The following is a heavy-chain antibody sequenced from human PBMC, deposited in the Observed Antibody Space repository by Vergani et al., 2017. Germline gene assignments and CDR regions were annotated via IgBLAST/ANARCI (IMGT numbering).Heavy chain of an antibody. Sequence: QVQLVQSGAEVKKPGSSVKVSCKASGGTFSSSAISWVRQAPGQGLEWVGGIIPIFGTANYAQKFQGRVTITAEESTSTAYMERSSLRSGDTAVYYCARVKPPVQLERRGWFDPWGQGTLVTVSS. CDR2: IIPIFGTA. V-gene: IGHV1-69*12. D-gene: IGHD1-1*01. CDR1: GGTFSSSA. J-gene: IGHJ5*02. CDR3: ARVKPPVQLERRGWFDP.